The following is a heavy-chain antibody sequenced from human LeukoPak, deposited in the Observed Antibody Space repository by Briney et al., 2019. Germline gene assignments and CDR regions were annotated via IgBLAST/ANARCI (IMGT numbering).Heavy chain of an antibody. D-gene: IGHD1-26*01. V-gene: IGHV1-18*01. CDR1: GYTFTSFG. J-gene: IGHJ4*02. CDR2: ISTSTGHT. CDR3: ARRSGTYSDFDY. Sequence: ASVKVSCKASGYTFTSFGNGWVRQAPGQRLEWMGWISTSTGHTNYTHRLQGRVSMTTDTSTNTVYMEMKSLTSDDSAVYYCARRSGTYSDFDYWGQGTLVTVSS.